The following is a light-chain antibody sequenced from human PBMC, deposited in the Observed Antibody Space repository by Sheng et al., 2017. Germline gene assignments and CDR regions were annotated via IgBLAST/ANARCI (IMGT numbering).Light chain of an antibody. CDR3: SSYTRSSTWV. V-gene: IGLV2-14*03. J-gene: IGLJ3*02. Sequence: QSALTQPASVSGSPGQSITISCTGTSSDVGAYNFVSWYQQHPGKAPKVMIYDVSNRPSGVFNRFSGSKSGNTASLTISGLQAEDEADYYCSSYTRSSTWVFGGGTKLTVL. CDR2: DVS. CDR1: SSDVGAYNF.